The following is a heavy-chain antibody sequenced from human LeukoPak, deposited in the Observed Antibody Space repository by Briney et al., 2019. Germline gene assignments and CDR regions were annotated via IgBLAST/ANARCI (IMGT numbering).Heavy chain of an antibody. Sequence: PGGSLRLSCGASGFTFSRYSMNWVRQAPGKGLEWVSSISSSGSYIYYADSVKGRFTISRDNAKNSLYLQMNSLRAEDTAVYYCASRNQYCGGDCFWAFGIWGQGTMVTVSS. V-gene: IGHV3-21*01. J-gene: IGHJ3*02. CDR2: ISSSGSYI. CDR3: ASRNQYCGGDCFWAFGI. D-gene: IGHD2-21*02. CDR1: GFTFSRYS.